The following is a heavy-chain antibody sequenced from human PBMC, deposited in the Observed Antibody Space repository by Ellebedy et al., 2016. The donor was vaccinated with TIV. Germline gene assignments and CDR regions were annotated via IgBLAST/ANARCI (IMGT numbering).Heavy chain of an antibody. Sequence: AASVKVSCKASGYTFTSYAMNWVRQAPGQGLEWLGWINTNPGNPTYAQAFTGRFVFSLDTSVSTAYLQISSLKAEDTAVYYCARNHYDFLTAYAHPPNYWGQGTLVTVSS. CDR2: INTNPGNP. CDR1: GYTFTSYA. D-gene: IGHD3-9*01. CDR3: ARNHYDFLTAYAHPPNY. J-gene: IGHJ4*02. V-gene: IGHV7-4-1*02.